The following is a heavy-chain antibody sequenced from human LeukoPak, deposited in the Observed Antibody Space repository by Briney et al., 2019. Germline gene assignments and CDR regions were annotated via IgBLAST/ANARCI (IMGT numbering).Heavy chain of an antibody. V-gene: IGHV3-53*05. Sequence: GGSLRLSCAASGFTVSSNYMSWVRQAPGKGLEWVSVIYSGGSTYYAHSVKGRFTISRDNSKNTLYLQMNSLRAEDTAVYYCAREISRTGAFDIWGQGTMVTVSS. CDR2: IYSGGST. D-gene: IGHD3-3*02. CDR3: AREISRTGAFDI. J-gene: IGHJ3*02. CDR1: GFTVSSNY.